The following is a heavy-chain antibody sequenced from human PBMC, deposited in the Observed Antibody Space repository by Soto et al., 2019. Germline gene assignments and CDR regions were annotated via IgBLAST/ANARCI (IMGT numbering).Heavy chain of an antibody. D-gene: IGHD3-3*01. CDR2: FIPVYRTL. V-gene: IGHV1-69*01. CDR3: ATGVIWIGYFTVDS. Sequence: VQLVQSGADVKKHGSSVKVSCKASGGSFGNSAINWVRQTPGHGLEWLGGFIPVYRTLNYAQKFQGRVTITADESTGTAYMTLSSLASDDTAGYYCATGVIWIGYFTVDSWGQGTRVTVSS. J-gene: IGHJ4*02. CDR1: GGSFGNSA.